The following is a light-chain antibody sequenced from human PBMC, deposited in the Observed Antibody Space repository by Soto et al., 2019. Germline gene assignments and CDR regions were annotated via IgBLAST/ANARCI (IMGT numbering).Light chain of an antibody. Sequence: EIVMTQSPATLSVSPGERATLSCRASQSVSNNLAWYQQKPGQAPRLLIYGASTRATGIPATFSGSGSGTEFTLTISSQQSEDFALYYCQQYNNWPRTFGQGTKVEIK. CDR3: QQYNNWPRT. CDR2: GAS. CDR1: QSVSNN. J-gene: IGKJ1*01. V-gene: IGKV3-15*01.